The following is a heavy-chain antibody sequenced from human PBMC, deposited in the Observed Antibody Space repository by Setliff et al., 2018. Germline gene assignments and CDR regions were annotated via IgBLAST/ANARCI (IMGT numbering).Heavy chain of an antibody. CDR3: VRGEMFSTSPRAD. Sequence: SLRLSCVASGFTFKNYGMHWVRQAPGKGLAWVAVIWYDGNNKDHADSVKGRFTISRDNSKNTLYLQMDSLRVEDTAVYYCVRGEMFSTSPRADWGQGTQVTVSS. J-gene: IGHJ4*02. CDR2: IWYDGNNK. CDR1: GFTFKNYG. V-gene: IGHV3-33*01. D-gene: IGHD2-2*01.